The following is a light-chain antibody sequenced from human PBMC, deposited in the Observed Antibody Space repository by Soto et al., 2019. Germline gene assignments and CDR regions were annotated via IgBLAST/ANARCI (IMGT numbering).Light chain of an antibody. Sequence: EIVLTQSPATLSLSPGERAILSCRASQSVSTYLAWYQQKPGQAPRLLIFDASNRATGIPARFSGSGSGTDHTLTISSLEPEDFAVYECQQYGSSPWTFGQGTKGDIK. J-gene: IGKJ1*01. CDR2: DAS. V-gene: IGKV3-11*01. CDR1: QSVSTY. CDR3: QQYGSSPWT.